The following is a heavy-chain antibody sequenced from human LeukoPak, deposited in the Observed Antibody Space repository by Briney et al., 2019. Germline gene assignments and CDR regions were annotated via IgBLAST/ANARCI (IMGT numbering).Heavy chain of an antibody. CDR3: ARERSTYYYGSGSESKYYYGMDV. J-gene: IGHJ6*02. CDR1: GGTFSSYA. D-gene: IGHD3-10*01. CDR2: IIPNLGIA. V-gene: IGHV1-69*04. Sequence: SVKVSCKASGGTFSSYAISWVRQAPGQGLEWMGRIIPNLGIANYAQKFQGRVTITADESTSTAYMELSSLRSEDTAVYYCARERSTYYYGSGSESKYYYGMDVWGQGTTVTVSS.